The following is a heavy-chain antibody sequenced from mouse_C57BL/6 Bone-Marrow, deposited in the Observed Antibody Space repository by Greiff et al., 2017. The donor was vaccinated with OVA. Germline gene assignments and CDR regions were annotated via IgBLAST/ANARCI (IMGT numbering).Heavy chain of an antibody. CDR2: IHPNSGST. D-gene: IGHD1-1*01. J-gene: IGHJ3*01. CDR3: ARSHYYGKAWFAY. CDR1: GYTFTSYW. Sequence: QVQLQQPGAELVKPGASVKLSCKASGYTFTSYWMHWVKQRPGHGLEWIGMIHPNSGSTNYNEKFKSKATLTVDKSSSTAYMQLSSLTSEDSAVYYCARSHYYGKAWFAYWGQGTLVTVSA. V-gene: IGHV1-64*01.